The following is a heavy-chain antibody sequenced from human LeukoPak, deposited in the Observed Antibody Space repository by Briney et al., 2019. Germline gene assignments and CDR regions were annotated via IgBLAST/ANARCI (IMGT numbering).Heavy chain of an antibody. CDR3: ARAGGYDFLASMDV. V-gene: IGHV3-48*01. D-gene: IGHD3-3*01. CDR1: GFTFSSYG. J-gene: IGHJ6*04. CDR2: ISSSSSNI. Sequence: SGGSLRLSCAASGFTFSSYGMNWVRQAPGKGLEWLSYISSSSSNIYYADSVKGRFTISRDDAKNSLYLQMNSLRAEDTAVYYCARAGGYDFLASMDVWDKGTTVTVSP.